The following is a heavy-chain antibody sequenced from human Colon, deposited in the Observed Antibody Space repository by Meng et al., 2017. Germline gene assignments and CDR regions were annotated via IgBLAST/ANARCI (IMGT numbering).Heavy chain of an antibody. CDR3: ARDSGYDKNWFDP. Sequence: VQLQGSGPGLVMPSAPLSPTCTVPGGSVISNSYYWSWIRQPPGKGLEWIGFIYYSGSTNYNPSLKSRVTISVDTSKNQFSLKVSSVTAADTAVYYCARDSGYDKNWFDPWGQGTLVTVSS. CDR1: GGSVISNSYY. CDR2: IYYSGST. J-gene: IGHJ5*02. D-gene: IGHD5-12*01. V-gene: IGHV4-61*01.